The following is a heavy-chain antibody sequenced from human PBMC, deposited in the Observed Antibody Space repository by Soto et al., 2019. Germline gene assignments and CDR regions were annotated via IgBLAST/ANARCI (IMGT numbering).Heavy chain of an antibody. CDR1: GFTFGDYA. J-gene: IGHJ4*02. V-gene: IGHV3-49*03. D-gene: IGHD4-17*01. Sequence: GGSLRLSCTASGFTFGDYAMSWFRQAPGKGLEWVGFIRSKAYGGTTEYAASVKGRFTISRDDSKSIAYLQMNSLKTEDTAVYYCTRDRGATVTILGYFDYWGQGTLVTVSS. CDR2: IRSKAYGGTT. CDR3: TRDRGATVTILGYFDY.